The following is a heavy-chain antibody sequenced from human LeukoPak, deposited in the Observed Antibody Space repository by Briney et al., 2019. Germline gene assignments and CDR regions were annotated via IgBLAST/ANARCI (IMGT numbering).Heavy chain of an antibody. J-gene: IGHJ3*02. CDR2: ISNGGTT. D-gene: IGHD1-1*01. V-gene: IGHV4-59*01. Sequence: PSETLSLTCAVSGIPINYYYWRWIRQPPGEGLEWIGYISNGGTTNYNPSLKSRVTISVDKSKNQSSLKLGSVTAADTAVYHCVRLQPNTGEWAFDIWGQGTLVTVS. CDR3: VRLQPNTGEWAFDI. CDR1: GIPINYYY.